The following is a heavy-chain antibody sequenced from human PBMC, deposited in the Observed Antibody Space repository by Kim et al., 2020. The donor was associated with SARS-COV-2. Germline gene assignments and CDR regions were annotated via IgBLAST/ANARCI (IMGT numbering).Heavy chain of an antibody. CDR2: ISWNSGSI. CDR1: GFTFDDYA. CDR3: AKDLFRGSSSLGFDY. D-gene: IGHD6-13*01. Sequence: GGSLRLSCAASGFTFDDYAMHWVRQAPGKGLEWVSGISWNSGSIGYADSVKGRFTISRDNAKNSLYLQMNSLRAEDTALYYCAKDLFRGSSSLGFDYWGQGTLVTVSS. J-gene: IGHJ4*02. V-gene: IGHV3-9*01.